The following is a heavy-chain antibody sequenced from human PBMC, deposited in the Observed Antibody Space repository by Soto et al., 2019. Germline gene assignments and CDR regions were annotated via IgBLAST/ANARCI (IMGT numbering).Heavy chain of an antibody. V-gene: IGHV4-4*02. CDR2: VSHSGST. CDR3: ARNRYGGYDFDY. Sequence: PSETMSLTCAVSSGSITSSNGWSWVRQPPGKGLEWIGEVSHSGSTNYIPSLKSRVTISVDKSRNQFSLRLNSVTAADTAVYYCARNRYGGYDFDYWGQGTLVTVSS. CDR1: SGSITSSNG. D-gene: IGHD5-12*01. J-gene: IGHJ4*02.